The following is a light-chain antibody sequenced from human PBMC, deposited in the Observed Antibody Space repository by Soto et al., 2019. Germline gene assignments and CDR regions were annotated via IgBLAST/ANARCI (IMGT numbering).Light chain of an antibody. CDR1: SSNIGAGYD. Sequence: QSVLTQPPSVSGAPRQSVTISCTRSSSNIGAGYDVHWYQQLPGTAPKLLIYGNNNRPSGVPDRFSGSKSGTSASLAITGLQAEDEAEYYCQSYDSSLSWVFGGGTKLTVL. CDR3: QSYDSSLSWV. V-gene: IGLV1-40*01. J-gene: IGLJ3*02. CDR2: GNN.